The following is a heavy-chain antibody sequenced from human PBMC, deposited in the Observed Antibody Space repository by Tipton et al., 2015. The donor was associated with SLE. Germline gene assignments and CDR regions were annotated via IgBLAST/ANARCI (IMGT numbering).Heavy chain of an antibody. V-gene: IGHV3-30*18. D-gene: IGHD5-12*01. CDR1: GFTLSSFG. CDR2: ISYDGSSK. CDR3: AKDQGHRGYFDY. Sequence: SLRLSCAASGFTLSSFGMHWVRQAPGKGLGWVAVISYDGSSKFYADSVKGRFTISRDNSKNTLYLQMNSLRAEDTAVYYCAKDQGHRGYFDYWGQGTLVTVSS. J-gene: IGHJ4*02.